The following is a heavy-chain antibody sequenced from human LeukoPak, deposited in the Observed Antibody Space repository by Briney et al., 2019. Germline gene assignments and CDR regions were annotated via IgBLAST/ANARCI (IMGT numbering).Heavy chain of an antibody. D-gene: IGHD5-24*01. CDR2: ISFDGKKE. Sequence: GRSLRLSCEASGFRLIKYAMHWVRQAPGRGLEWVAVISFDGKKEFYADSVKGRFTISRDNSKNALFLQMNSLQTDDTAIYYCARASTATINYYYFYMDAWGKGTTVTVSS. CDR1: GFRLIKYA. V-gene: IGHV3-30*04. CDR3: ARASTATINYYYFYMDA. J-gene: IGHJ6*03.